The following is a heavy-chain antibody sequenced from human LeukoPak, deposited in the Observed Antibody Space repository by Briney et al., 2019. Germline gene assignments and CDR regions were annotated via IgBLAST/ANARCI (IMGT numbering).Heavy chain of an antibody. V-gene: IGHV1-8*03. CDR2: MNPNSGNT. Sequence: GASVKVSCKASGYTFTSYDINWVRQATGQGLEWMGWMNPNSGNTGYAQKFQGRVTITRNTSISTAYMELSSLRSEDTAVYYCARGRHTVVTPGYYYYYMDVWGKGTTVTVSS. D-gene: IGHD4-23*01. J-gene: IGHJ6*03. CDR3: ARGRHTVVTPGYYYYYMDV. CDR1: GYTFTSYD.